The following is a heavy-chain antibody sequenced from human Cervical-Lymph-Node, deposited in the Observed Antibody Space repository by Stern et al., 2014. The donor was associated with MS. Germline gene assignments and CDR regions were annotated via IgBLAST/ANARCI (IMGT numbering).Heavy chain of an antibody. J-gene: IGHJ4*02. V-gene: IGHV1-46*01. CDR2: FSPSTNRT. CDR3: ATPLPFAL. Sequence: QVQLVQSGAEVKKPGASVKISCKTTGHTGTSYSIHWIRQAPGQGLEWIGIFSPSTNRTTLAQKVQGRVTVTWDMSTSTLYLGLSSLKSDDTAVYYCATPLPFALWGQGTLVTVSS. CDR1: GHTGTSYS.